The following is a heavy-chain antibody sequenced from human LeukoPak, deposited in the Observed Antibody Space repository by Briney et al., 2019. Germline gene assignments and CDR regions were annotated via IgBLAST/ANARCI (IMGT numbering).Heavy chain of an antibody. D-gene: IGHD4-17*01. CDR3: AKAGGSKTYGDYYFDY. J-gene: IGHJ4*02. Sequence: GGSLRLSCVASGFTFRDYFMSWIRQAPGKGLEWLSYISSSSRSTNYADFVKGRFTISKDNSKNTLSLQMNSLRAEDTAVYYCAKAGGSKTYGDYYFDYWGQGTLVTVSS. CDR1: GFTFRDYF. V-gene: IGHV3-11*05. CDR2: ISSSSRST.